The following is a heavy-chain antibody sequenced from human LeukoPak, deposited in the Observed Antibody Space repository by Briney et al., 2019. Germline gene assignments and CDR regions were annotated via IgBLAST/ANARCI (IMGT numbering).Heavy chain of an antibody. CDR2: IYYSGST. CDR3: ARDCGPQSRYGDYCDAFDI. V-gene: IGHV4-61*01. CDR1: GGSISSSTYS. Sequence: SETLSLTCAVSGGSISSSTYSWSWIRQPPGKGLEWLGYIYYSGSTNYNPSLKSRVTISLDTSKNQFSLKLSSVTAADTAVYYCARDCGPQSRYGDYCDAFDIWGQGTMVTVSS. D-gene: IGHD4-17*01. J-gene: IGHJ3*02.